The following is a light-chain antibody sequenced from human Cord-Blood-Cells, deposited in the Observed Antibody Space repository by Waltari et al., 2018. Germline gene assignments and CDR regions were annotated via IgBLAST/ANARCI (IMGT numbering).Light chain of an antibody. V-gene: IGKV2D-29*02. J-gene: IGKJ4*01. Sequence: EIEMIKTTLSLSVTPGQLSSIPRKSSQRLLHSDGKTYLYWYRQKPGQYPQLLIYEVSNRFSGVPDRFSGSGSGTEFTRKISRVEAEDVGVYYCMQSIQLPLTFGGGTKVEIK. CDR3: MQSIQLPLT. CDR1: QRLLHSDGKTY. CDR2: EVS.